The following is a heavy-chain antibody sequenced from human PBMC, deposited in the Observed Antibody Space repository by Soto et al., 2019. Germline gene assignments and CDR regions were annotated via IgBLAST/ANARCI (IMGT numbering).Heavy chain of an antibody. CDR1: GYTFISHG. D-gene: IGHD2-15*01. CDR2: ISGKNGNT. J-gene: IGHJ6*02. V-gene: IGHV1-18*04. CDR3: ARVSSSIVVVPDYGMDV. Sequence: QVQLVQSGVEVKKPGASVKVSCKASGYTFISHGISWVRQAPGQGLEWMGWISGKNGNTNYAQKLQGRVTLTTDTSTSKAYMELRSLRSDETAVYYCARVSSSIVVVPDYGMDVWGQGTTVTVSS.